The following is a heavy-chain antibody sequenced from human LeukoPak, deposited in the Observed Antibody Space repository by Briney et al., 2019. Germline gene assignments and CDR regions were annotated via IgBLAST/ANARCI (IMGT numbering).Heavy chain of an antibody. J-gene: IGHJ6*03. CDR3: ARGRVDTIFGVVIIEGPSYYYYMDV. Sequence: PSETLSLTCAVYGGSFSGYYWSWIRQPPGKGLEWIGEINHSGSTNYNPSLKSRVTISVDTSKNQFSLKLSSVTAANTAVCYCARGRVDTIFGVVIIEGPSYYYYMDVWGKGTTVTVSS. D-gene: IGHD3-3*01. V-gene: IGHV4-34*01. CDR2: INHSGST. CDR1: GGSFSGYY.